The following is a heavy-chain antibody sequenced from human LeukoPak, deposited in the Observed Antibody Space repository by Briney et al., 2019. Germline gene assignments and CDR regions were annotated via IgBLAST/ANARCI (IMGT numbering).Heavy chain of an antibody. CDR3: ARHSKTTIPRRDYQNFDY. CDR2: INHSGST. V-gene: IGHV4-34*01. CDR1: GGSFSGYY. J-gene: IGHJ4*02. D-gene: IGHD5-12*01. Sequence: SETLSLTCAVYGGSFSGYYWSWIRQPPGKGLEWIGEINHSGSTNYNPSLKSRVTISVDTSKNQFSLKLNSVTAADTAVYYCARHSKTTIPRRDYQNFDYWGQGTLVTVSS.